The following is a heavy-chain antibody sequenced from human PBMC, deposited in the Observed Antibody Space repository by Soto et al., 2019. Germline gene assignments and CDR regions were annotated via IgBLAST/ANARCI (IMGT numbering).Heavy chain of an antibody. CDR2: ISSTSSYI. CDR1: GFTFSSYS. J-gene: IGHJ3*02. D-gene: IGHD2-15*01. CDR3: ARAGYCSGGSCYPPGAFDI. Sequence: GGSLRLSCAASGFTFSSYSMNWVRQAPGRGLEWVSSISSTSSYIYYADAVKGRFTISRDNAKNSLYLQMDSLRAEDTAVYYCARAGYCSGGSCYPPGAFDIWGQGTMVTVSS. V-gene: IGHV3-21*01.